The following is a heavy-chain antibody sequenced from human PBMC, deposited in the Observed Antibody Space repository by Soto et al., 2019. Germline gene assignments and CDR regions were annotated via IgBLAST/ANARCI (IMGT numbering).Heavy chain of an antibody. Sequence: QVQLVQSGAEVKKPGASVKVSCKASGYTFTSYGISWVRQAPGQGLEWMGWISAYNGNTNYAQKLQGRVTMTTDTSTSTAYMELRGLRSDDTAVYYCARGLYYDFWSGYYGDNWFDPWGQGTLVTVSS. CDR1: GYTFTSYG. V-gene: IGHV1-18*01. CDR2: ISAYNGNT. CDR3: ARGLYYDFWSGYYGDNWFDP. J-gene: IGHJ5*02. D-gene: IGHD3-3*01.